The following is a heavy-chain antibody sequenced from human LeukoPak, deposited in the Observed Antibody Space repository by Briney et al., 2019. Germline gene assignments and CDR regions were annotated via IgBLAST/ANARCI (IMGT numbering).Heavy chain of an antibody. V-gene: IGHV3-30-3*01. Sequence: GGSLRLSCAASGFTFSSYAMHWVRQAPGKGLEWVAVISYDGGNKYYADSVKGRFTISRNNSKNTLYLQMNSLRAEDTAVYYCASTSIAAAGLNDYWGQGTLVTVSS. CDR3: ASTSIAAAGLNDY. CDR2: ISYDGGNK. CDR1: GFTFSSYA. D-gene: IGHD6-13*01. J-gene: IGHJ4*02.